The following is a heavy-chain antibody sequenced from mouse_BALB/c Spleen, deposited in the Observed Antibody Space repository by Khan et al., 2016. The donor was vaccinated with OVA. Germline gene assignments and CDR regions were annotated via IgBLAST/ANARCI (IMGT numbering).Heavy chain of an antibody. D-gene: IGHD2-10*01. CDR3: ARAYYGNYREAMDY. CDR2: IWGDGST. CDR1: GFSLTGYG. J-gene: IGHJ4*01. V-gene: IGHV2-6-7*01. Sequence: QVQLKESGPGLVAPSQSLSITCTVSGFSLTGYGVNWVRQPPGKGLEWLGMIWGDGSTDYNSVLKSRLSISKDNSKSQVFLKMISLQTDDTARYYCARAYYGNYREAMDYWGQGTSVTVSS.